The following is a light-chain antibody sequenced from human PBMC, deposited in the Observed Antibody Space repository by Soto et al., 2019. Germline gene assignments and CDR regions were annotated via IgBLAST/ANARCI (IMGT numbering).Light chain of an antibody. CDR1: SSDVGGYNY. Sequence: QSVLTQPASVSGSPGQSITISCTGTSSDVGGYNYVSWYQQHPGKAPKLMIYEVSNRPSGVSNRFSGSKSGNTASLTISGLQAEDEADYYCSSDKSNSAVLFGGGTKLTVL. J-gene: IGLJ2*01. CDR2: EVS. CDR3: SSDKSNSAVL. V-gene: IGLV2-14*01.